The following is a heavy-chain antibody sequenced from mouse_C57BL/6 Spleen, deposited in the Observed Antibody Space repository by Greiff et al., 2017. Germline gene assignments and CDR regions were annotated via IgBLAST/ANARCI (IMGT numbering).Heavy chain of an antibody. V-gene: IGHV5-16*01. J-gene: IGHJ1*03. CDR2: INYDGSST. CDR1: GFTFSDYY. Sequence: EVQLVESEGGLVQPGSSMKLSCTASGFTFSDYYMAWVRQVPEKGLEWVANINYDGSSTYYLDSLKSRFIISRDNAKNILYLQMSSLKSEDTATYYCARPDYYGSSYGYWYFDVWGTGTTVTVSS. CDR3: ARPDYYGSSYGYWYFDV. D-gene: IGHD1-1*01.